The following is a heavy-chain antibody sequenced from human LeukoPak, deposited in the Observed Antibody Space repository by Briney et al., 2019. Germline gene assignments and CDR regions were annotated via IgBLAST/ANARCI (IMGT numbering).Heavy chain of an antibody. CDR2: VYRGGST. D-gene: IGHD7-27*01. Sequence: GGSLRLSGAASGFTVSSNCMHWVRQAPGKGLEWVSVVYRGGSTYYADSVKGRFTISRDNSMNTLYLQMNSLRAEDTAVYYCAKDSLGYYGMDVWGQGTTVTVSS. J-gene: IGHJ6*02. CDR3: AKDSLGYYGMDV. V-gene: IGHV3-53*01. CDR1: GFTVSSNC.